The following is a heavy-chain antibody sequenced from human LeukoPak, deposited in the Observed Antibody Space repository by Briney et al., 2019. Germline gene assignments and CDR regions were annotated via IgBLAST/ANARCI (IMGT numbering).Heavy chain of an antibody. V-gene: IGHV4-59*01. D-gene: IGHD3-10*01. J-gene: IGHJ5*02. CDR2: IYYSGST. Sequence: PSETLSLTCLVAGGSISSYYWSWNRQPPGKGLEWIGYIYYSGSTNYNPSLKSRVTISVDTSNNQFSLKLSSVTAADTAVSYCAKGPPGGQFDPWGQGTLVTVSS. CDR1: GGSISSYY. CDR3: AKGPPGGQFDP.